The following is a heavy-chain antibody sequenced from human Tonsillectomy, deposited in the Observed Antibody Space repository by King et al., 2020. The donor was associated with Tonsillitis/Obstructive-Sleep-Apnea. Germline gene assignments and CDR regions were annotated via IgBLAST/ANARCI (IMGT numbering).Heavy chain of an antibody. CDR2: ISSSGGST. J-gene: IGHJ6*03. V-gene: IGHV3-23*04. D-gene: IGHD3-22*01. Sequence: VQLVESGGGLVQPGGSLRLSCAASGFTFNTYAMSWVRQAPGKGLEWVSAISSSGGSTYYADSVKGRFTISRDNSKNTLYLQMNSLRAEDTAVYYCAKNYYDRSDPGYFYYYMDVWGRGTTVTVSS. CDR1: GFTFNTYA. CDR3: AKNYYDRSDPGYFYYYMDV.